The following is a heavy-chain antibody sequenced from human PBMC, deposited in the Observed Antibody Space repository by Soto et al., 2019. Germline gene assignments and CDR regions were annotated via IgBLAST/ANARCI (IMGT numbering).Heavy chain of an antibody. Sequence: QVHLVQSGSDVEKPGASVKVSCKASGYSFTSYGIGWVRQVPGQGPEWMGWISPYNGGTNYAQSVKGRVVMTTDISTNTVYLELRSLRSDDSAIYYCGRCRTDSYAMDVWGQVTTVTVSS. CDR3: GRCRTDSYAMDV. CDR1: GYSFTSYG. J-gene: IGHJ6*02. CDR2: ISPYNGGT. V-gene: IGHV1-18*01. D-gene: IGHD5-18*01.